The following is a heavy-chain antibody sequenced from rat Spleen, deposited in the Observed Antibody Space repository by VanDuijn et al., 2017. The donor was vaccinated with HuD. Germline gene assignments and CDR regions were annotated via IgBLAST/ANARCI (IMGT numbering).Heavy chain of an antibody. D-gene: IGHD1-12*02. CDR2: IWNSGGT. J-gene: IGHJ3*01. Sequence: QVQLKESGPGLVQPSQTLSLTCTVSGFSLTSNGVSWVRQPPGKGLEWMGVIWNSGGTRYNSALKSRLSISKDTSKSQLFLKVNSLQAEDTAIYFCTRDHSYWGSYYPGGFAYWGQGTLVTVSS. CDR3: TRDHSYWGSYYPGGFAY. CDR1: GFSLTSNG. V-gene: IGHV2-41*01.